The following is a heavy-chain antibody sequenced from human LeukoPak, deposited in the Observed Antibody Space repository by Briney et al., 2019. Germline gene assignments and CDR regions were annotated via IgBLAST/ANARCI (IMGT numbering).Heavy chain of an antibody. Sequence: ASVKVSCKASGYTFTSYYMHWVRQAPGQGLEWMGIINPSGGSTSYAQKFQGRVTMTRDMFTSTVYMELSSLRSEDTAVYYCARSSIRFVRFLEWYPFDPWGQGTLVTVSS. D-gene: IGHD3-3*01. CDR1: GYTFTSYY. J-gene: IGHJ5*02. CDR3: ARSSIRFVRFLEWYPFDP. CDR2: INPSGGST. V-gene: IGHV1-46*01.